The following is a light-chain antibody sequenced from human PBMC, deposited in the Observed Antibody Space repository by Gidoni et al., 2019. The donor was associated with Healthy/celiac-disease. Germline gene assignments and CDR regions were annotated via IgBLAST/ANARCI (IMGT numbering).Light chain of an antibody. CDR3: QQYGSSPIT. J-gene: IGKJ5*01. CDR2: VAS. CDR1: QSVSSSY. V-gene: IGKV3-20*01. Sequence: EIVLTQSPGTLSLSPGERATLSCRASQSVSSSYLAWYQQKPGQAPRLLIYVASSRATGIPDRFIGSGSGTDFTLTISRLEPEDFAVYYCQQYGSSPITFXQXTRLEIK.